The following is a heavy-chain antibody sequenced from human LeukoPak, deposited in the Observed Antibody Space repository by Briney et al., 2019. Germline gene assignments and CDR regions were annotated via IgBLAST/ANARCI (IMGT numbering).Heavy chain of an antibody. J-gene: IGHJ4*02. CDR3: ASHGESRRYFDY. CDR2: ISGSGGST. Sequence: GGSLRLSCAASGFTFSSFAMSWVRQAPGKGLEWVSPISGSGGSTFYADSVKGRFTISRDNSKNTLYLQMNSLRAEDTAVYYCASHGESRRYFDYWGQGTLVTVSS. D-gene: IGHD4-17*01. CDR1: GFTFSSFA. V-gene: IGHV3-23*01.